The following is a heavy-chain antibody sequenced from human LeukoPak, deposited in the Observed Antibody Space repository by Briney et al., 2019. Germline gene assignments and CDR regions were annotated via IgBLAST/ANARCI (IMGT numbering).Heavy chain of an antibody. CDR1: GGSISSYY. D-gene: IGHD2-15*01. V-gene: IGHV4-59*08. Sequence: IPSETLSLTCTVSGGSISSYYWSWIRQPPGKGLEWIGYIYYSGSTNYNPSLKSRVTISVDTSKNQFSLKLSSVTATDTAVYYCARSATVYSSYFDYWGQGTLVTVSS. J-gene: IGHJ4*02. CDR3: ARSATVYSSYFDY. CDR2: IYYSGST.